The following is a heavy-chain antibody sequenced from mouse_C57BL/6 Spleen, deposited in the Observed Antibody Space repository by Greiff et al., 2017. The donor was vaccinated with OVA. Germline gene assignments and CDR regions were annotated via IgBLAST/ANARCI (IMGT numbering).Heavy chain of an antibody. Sequence: VKLQESGAELVKPGASVKISCKASGYAFSSYWMNWVKQRPGKGLEWIGQIYPGDGDTNYNGKFKGKATLTADKSSSTAYMQLSSLTSEDSAVYFCARSPDLSFAYWGQGTLVTVSA. CDR3: ARSPDLSFAY. CDR2: IYPGDGDT. J-gene: IGHJ3*01. V-gene: IGHV1-80*01. CDR1: GYAFSSYW.